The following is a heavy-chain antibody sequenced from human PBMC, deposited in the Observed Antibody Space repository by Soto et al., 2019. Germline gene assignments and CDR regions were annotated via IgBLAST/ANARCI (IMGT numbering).Heavy chain of an antibody. CDR2: IYYSGST. CDR3: AGSDCSSTSCYLS. CDR1: GGSISSYY. J-gene: IGHJ5*02. D-gene: IGHD2-2*01. Sequence: PSETMSLTCTVSGGSISSYYWSWIRQPPGKGLEWIGYIYYSGSTNYNPSLKSRVTISVDTSKNQFSLKLSSVTAADTAVYYCAGSDCSSTSCYLSWGQGTLVTVSS. V-gene: IGHV4-59*08.